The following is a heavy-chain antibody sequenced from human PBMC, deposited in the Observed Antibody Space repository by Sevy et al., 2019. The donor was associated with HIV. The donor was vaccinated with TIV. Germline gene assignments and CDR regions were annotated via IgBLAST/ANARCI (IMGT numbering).Heavy chain of an antibody. J-gene: IGHJ3*02. Sequence: GGSLRLSCAASGFTFDDYTMHWVRQAPGKGLQWVSLISWDGGSTYYADSVKGRFTISRDNSKNSLYLQMNSLRTEDTALYYCAKDIGTPDSSGYYGAFDIWGQRTMVTVS. D-gene: IGHD3-22*01. CDR3: AKDIGTPDSSGYYGAFDI. V-gene: IGHV3-43*01. CDR2: ISWDGGST. CDR1: GFTFDDYT.